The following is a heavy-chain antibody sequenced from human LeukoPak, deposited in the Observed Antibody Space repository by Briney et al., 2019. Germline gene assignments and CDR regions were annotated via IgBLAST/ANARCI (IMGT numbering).Heavy chain of an antibody. CDR2: INSDGSST. Sequence: GGSLRLSCAASGFTFSSYWMHWVRQAPGKGLVWVSRINSDGSSTSYADSVKGRFTISRDNAKNTLYLQMNSLRAEDTAVYYCARSSIAVAGFAPWGQGTLVTVSS. CDR3: ARSSIAVAGFAP. V-gene: IGHV3-74*01. CDR1: GFTFSSYW. J-gene: IGHJ4*02. D-gene: IGHD6-19*01.